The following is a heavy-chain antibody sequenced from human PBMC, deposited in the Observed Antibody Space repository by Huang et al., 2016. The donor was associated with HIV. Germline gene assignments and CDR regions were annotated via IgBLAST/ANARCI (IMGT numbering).Heavy chain of an antibody. Sequence: QLQLQESGPGLVKPSETLSLTCTVSGGSIRSDNYYWGWIRQPPGKGPEWIGSIYYSGGTYYNPSLTRRVTITVDTSKNHFSLRMRSVTAADTAVYYCGRLPGSITMIRGVITDPYWGQGTLVTVSS. J-gene: IGHJ4*02. CDR1: GGSIRSDNYY. CDR2: IYYSGGT. D-gene: IGHD3-10*01. V-gene: IGHV4-39*02. CDR3: GRLPGSITMIRGVITDPY.